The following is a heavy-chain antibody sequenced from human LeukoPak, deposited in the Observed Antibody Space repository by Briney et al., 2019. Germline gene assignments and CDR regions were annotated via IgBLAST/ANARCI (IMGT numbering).Heavy chain of an antibody. CDR3: ARVAYCSSTSCYYFDY. V-gene: IGHV1-18*01. CDR2: ISAYNGNT. Sequence: ASVKVSCKASGYTFTSYGISWVRQAPGQGLEWMGWISAYNGNTNYAQKLQGRVTMTTDTSTSTAYMELRSLRSDDTAVYHCARVAYCSSTSCYYFDYWGQGTLVTVSS. CDR1: GYTFTSYG. D-gene: IGHD2-2*01. J-gene: IGHJ4*02.